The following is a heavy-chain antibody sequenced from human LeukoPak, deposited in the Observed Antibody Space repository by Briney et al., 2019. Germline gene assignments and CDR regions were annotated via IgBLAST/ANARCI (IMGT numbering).Heavy chain of an antibody. CDR2: MFHSGST. CDR3: ARLSYYYDSSGYLFDY. V-gene: IGHV4-38-2*02. Sequence: PSETLSLTCTVSGYSISSGHYWAWIRQSPEKGLKCIATMFHSGSTYYNPSLKSRVTTSVDTSKNEFSLKLSSVTAADTAVYYCARLSYYYDSSGYLFDYWGQGTLVTVSS. CDR1: GYSISSGHY. D-gene: IGHD3-22*01. J-gene: IGHJ4*02.